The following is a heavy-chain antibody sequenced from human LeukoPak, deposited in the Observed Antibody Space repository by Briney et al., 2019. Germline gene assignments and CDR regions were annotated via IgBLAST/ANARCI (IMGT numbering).Heavy chain of an antibody. CDR1: GFTFSSYG. CDR3: ASVRYYYDSSGYYRNPYFDY. J-gene: IGHJ4*02. D-gene: IGHD3-22*01. Sequence: GGSLRLSCAASGFTFSSYGMHWVRQAPGKGLEWVAFIRYDGSNKYYADSVKGRFTISRDNSKNTLYLQMNSLRAEDTAVYYCASVRYYYDSSGYYRNPYFDYWGQGTLVTVSS. CDR2: IRYDGSNK. V-gene: IGHV3-30*02.